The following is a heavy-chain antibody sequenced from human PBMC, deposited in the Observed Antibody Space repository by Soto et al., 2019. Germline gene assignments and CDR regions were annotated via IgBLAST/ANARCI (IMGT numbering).Heavy chain of an antibody. V-gene: IGHV3-23*01. CDR1: GFTFSSYA. J-gene: IGHJ4*02. CDR2: ISGSGGST. D-gene: IGHD2-15*01. Sequence: GGSLRLSCAASGFTFSSYAMSWVRQAPGKGLEWVSAISGSGGSTYYADSVKGRFTISRDNSKNTLYLQMNSLRAEDTAVYYCAKVEGYCSGGSCVTFDYWGQGTLVTVSS. CDR3: AKVEGYCSGGSCVTFDY.